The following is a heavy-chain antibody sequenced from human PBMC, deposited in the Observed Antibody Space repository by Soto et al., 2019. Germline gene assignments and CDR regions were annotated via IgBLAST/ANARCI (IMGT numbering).Heavy chain of an antibody. J-gene: IGHJ4*02. CDR2: ISGSGGST. D-gene: IGHD5-18*01. CDR1: GFTFSSYA. CDR3: AKGTSGYNYGSAYY. Sequence: GGSLRLSCAASGFTFSSYAMSWVRQTPGKGLEWVSAISGSGGSTYYADSVKGRFTISRDNSKNTLYLQMNSLRAEDTAVYYCAKGTSGYNYGSAYYWGQGTLVTVSS. V-gene: IGHV3-23*01.